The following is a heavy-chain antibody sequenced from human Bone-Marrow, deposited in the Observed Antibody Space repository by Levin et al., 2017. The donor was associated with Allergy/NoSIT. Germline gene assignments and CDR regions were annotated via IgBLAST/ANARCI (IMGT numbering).Heavy chain of an antibody. J-gene: IGHJ3*01. CDR3: TTRGDGDNDAFDV. CDR2: IRPSTGAT. CDR1: GYTVHGYF. V-gene: IGHV1-2*02. Sequence: PEASVKVSCKASGYTVHGYFLHWVRQAPGQGLDWMGWIRPSTGATEVVDKFQGRVTMTRDTAINTAYMEVSSLRSDDTAKYYCTTRGDGDNDAFDVWGQGTMVTVSS. D-gene: IGHD5-24*01.